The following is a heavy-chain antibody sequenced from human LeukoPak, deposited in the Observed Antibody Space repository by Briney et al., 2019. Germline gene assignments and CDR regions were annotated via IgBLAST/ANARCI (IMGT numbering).Heavy chain of an antibody. V-gene: IGHV3-48*01. D-gene: IGHD3-3*01. CDR2: ISSSSSTI. J-gene: IGHJ4*02. CDR3: ARDPRFLEWLPYDY. CDR1: GFTFSSYS. Sequence: GGSLRLSCAASGFTFSSYSMNWVRQAPGKGLEWVSYISSSSSTIYYADSVKGRFTISRDNAKNSLYLQMNSLRAEDTAVYYCARDPRFLEWLPYDYWGQGTQVTVSS.